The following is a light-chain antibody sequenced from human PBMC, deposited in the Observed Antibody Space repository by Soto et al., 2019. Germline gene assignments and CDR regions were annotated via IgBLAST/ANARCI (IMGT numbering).Light chain of an antibody. CDR3: CSYVRSATFV. J-gene: IGLJ2*01. V-gene: IGLV2-11*01. CDR2: DVT. Sequence: QSALTQPRSVSGSPGQSVTISCTGTSSDVGGYDYVSWFQQRPGRAPKLMLYDVTKRPSGVPDRFSGSKAGNTASLTISGLQAEDEADYYCCSYVRSATFVFGGGTKVTVL. CDR1: SSDVGGYDY.